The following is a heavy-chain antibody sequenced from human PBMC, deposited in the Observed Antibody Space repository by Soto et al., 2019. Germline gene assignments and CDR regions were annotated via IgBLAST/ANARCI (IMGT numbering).Heavy chain of an antibody. V-gene: IGHV3-33*03. Sequence: GSLRLSCAASGFPFSSYGMHWVRQAPGKGLDWVGVIWYDGSNKDYAESVKGRFTISRDNSKNMLYLQMNSLRADNTAVYYCASSINWGQGTLVTVSS. CDR3: ASSIN. J-gene: IGHJ4*02. CDR1: GFPFSSYG. CDR2: IWYDGSNK.